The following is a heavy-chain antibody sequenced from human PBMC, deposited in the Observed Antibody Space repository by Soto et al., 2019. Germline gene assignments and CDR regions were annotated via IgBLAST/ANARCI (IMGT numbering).Heavy chain of an antibody. D-gene: IGHD3-10*01. J-gene: IGHJ6*02. Sequence: ASVKVSCKASGYTFTSYDINCVRQATGQGLEWMGWMNPNSGNTGYAQKFQGRVTMTRNTSISTAYMELSSLRSEDTAVYYCARGRLTMGFYYYYGMDVWGQGTTVTVSS. CDR1: GYTFTSYD. CDR2: MNPNSGNT. V-gene: IGHV1-8*01. CDR3: ARGRLTMGFYYYYGMDV.